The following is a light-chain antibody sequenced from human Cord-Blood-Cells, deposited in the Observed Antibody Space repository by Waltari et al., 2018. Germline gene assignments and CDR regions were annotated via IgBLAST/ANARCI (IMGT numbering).Light chain of an antibody. CDR2: DVS. CDR1: SSDVGGYYY. CDR3: CSYAGSYSYV. V-gene: IGLV2-11*01. J-gene: IGLJ1*01. Sequence: QSALTQPRSVSGSPGQSVTISCTGTSSDVGGYYYVSWYQQHPGKAPQLRIYDVSKRPSGVPDRFSCSKSGNTASLTISGLQAEDEADYYCCSYAGSYSYVFGTGTKVTVL.